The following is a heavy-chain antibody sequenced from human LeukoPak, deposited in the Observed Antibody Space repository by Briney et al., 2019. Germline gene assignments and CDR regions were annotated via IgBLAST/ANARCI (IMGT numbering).Heavy chain of an antibody. V-gene: IGHV3-7*01. CDR1: GFPFSSYW. CDR2: INRDGSEK. CDR3: ARDVVGASHY. J-gene: IGHJ4*02. D-gene: IGHD1-26*01. Sequence: GGSLRLSCAASGFPFSSYWMSWVRRAPAKGLEWVANINRDGSEKYYVDSVEGRFTISRDNAKNSLYLQMDILRAEDTAGYYCARDVVGASHYWGQGTLVTVSS.